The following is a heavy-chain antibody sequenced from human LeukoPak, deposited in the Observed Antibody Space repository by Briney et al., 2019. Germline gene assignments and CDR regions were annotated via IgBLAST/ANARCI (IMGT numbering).Heavy chain of an antibody. V-gene: IGHV4-59*08. CDR2: IYYSGST. CDR3: ARYSSSWYPYFDP. J-gene: IGHJ5*02. Sequence: SETLSLTRTVSGGSISSYYWSWIRQPPGKGLEWIGYIYYSGSTNYNPSLKSRVTISVDTSKNQFSLKLSSVTAADTAVYYCARYSSSWYPYFDPWGQGTLVTVSS. D-gene: IGHD6-13*01. CDR1: GGSISSYY.